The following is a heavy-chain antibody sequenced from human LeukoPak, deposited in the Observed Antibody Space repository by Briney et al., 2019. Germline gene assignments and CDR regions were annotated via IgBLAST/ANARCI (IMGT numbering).Heavy chain of an antibody. Sequence: ASVKVSCKASGYTFTGYYMHWVRQAPGQGLEWMGWINPNSGGTDYAQKFQGRVTMTRDTSISTAYMELSRLRSDDTAVYYCARDLFVYGSGSFWGQGTLVTVSS. V-gene: IGHV1-2*02. CDR2: INPNSGGT. CDR3: ARDLFVYGSGSF. J-gene: IGHJ4*02. D-gene: IGHD3-10*01. CDR1: GYTFTGYY.